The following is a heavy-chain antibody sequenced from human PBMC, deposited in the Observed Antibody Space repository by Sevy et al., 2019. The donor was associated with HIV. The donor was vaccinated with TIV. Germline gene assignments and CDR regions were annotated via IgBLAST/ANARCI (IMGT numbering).Heavy chain of an antibody. CDR2: IRYDGSNK. V-gene: IGHV3-30*02. CDR3: AKEGDIVVVPAAMSSGFDY. CDR1: GFTFSSYG. J-gene: IGHJ4*02. D-gene: IGHD2-2*01. Sequence: GGSLRLSCAASGFTFSSYGMHWVHQAPGKGLEWVAFIRYDGSNKYYADSVKGRFTISRDNSKNTLYLQMNSLRAEDTAVYYCAKEGDIVVVPAAMSSGFDYWGQGTLVTVSS.